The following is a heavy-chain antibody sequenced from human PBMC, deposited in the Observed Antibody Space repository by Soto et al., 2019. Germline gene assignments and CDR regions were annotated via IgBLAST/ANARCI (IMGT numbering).Heavy chain of an antibody. CDR1: GFTLRSAFF. V-gene: IGHV4-38-2*02. D-gene: IGHD3-22*01. Sequence: SETLSLTCKVSGFTLRSAFFLGWIRQPPGKGLEWLGSICQPGSGNVFHSPSTHTNPSLDGRVAISVDTSKNEFFLKLTSVTAADTAVYFCARSAFYADSTGSYHVFDPWGQGTLVTVSS. CDR3: ARSAFYADSTGSYHVFDP. CDR2: ICQPGSGNVFHSPST. J-gene: IGHJ5*02.